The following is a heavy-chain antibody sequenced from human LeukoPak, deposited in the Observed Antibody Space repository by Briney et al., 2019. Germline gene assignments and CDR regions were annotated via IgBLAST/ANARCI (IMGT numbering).Heavy chain of an antibody. J-gene: IGHJ5*02. CDR3: AREGYYGSGTPPGFDP. V-gene: IGHV4-59*01. D-gene: IGHD3-10*01. Sequence: PSETLSLTCTVSGGSISSYYWSWIRQPPGKGLEWIGYIYYSGSTNYNPSLKSRVTISVDTSKNQFSLKLSSVTAADTAVYYCAREGYYGSGTPPGFDPWGREPWSPSPQ. CDR2: IYYSGST. CDR1: GGSISSYY.